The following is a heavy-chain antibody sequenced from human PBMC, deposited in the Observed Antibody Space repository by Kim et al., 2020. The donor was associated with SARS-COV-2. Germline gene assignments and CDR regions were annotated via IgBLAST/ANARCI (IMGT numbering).Heavy chain of an antibody. CDR3: ASTLAAAGYNWFDP. J-gene: IGHJ5*02. D-gene: IGHD6-13*01. Sequence: YAQKFQCRVTMTRDTSIRPAYMELSRLRSDDTAVYYCASTLAAAGYNWFDPWGQGTLVTVSS. V-gene: IGHV1-2*02.